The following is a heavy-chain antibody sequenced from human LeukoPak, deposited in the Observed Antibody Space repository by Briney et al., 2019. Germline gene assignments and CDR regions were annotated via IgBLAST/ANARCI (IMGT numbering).Heavy chain of an antibody. Sequence: GESLKISCKGSGYSFTTYWIGWVRQMPGKGLEWMGIIYPGDSHTGYSPSFQGQVTISADKSITTSYLQWSSLEASDTAMYYCARTDSSGYRFDSWGQGTLVTVSS. J-gene: IGHJ4*02. CDR1: GYSFTTYW. D-gene: IGHD3-22*01. CDR3: ARTDSSGYRFDS. V-gene: IGHV5-51*01. CDR2: IYPGDSHT.